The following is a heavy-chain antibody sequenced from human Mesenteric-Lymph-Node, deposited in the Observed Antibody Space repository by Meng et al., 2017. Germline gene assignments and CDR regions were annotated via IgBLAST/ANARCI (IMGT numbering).Heavy chain of an antibody. Sequence: QLQRVQLGAEMKKPGSSGKASCKASGGTFSSYAISWVRQAPGQGLEWMGGIIPIFGTANYAQKFQGRVTITADESTSTAYMELSSLRSEDTAVYYCARDTSTMCDYWGQGTLVTVSS. D-gene: IGHD3-10*02. CDR2: IIPIFGTA. CDR3: ARDTSTMCDY. CDR1: GGTFSSYA. J-gene: IGHJ4*02. V-gene: IGHV1-69*01.